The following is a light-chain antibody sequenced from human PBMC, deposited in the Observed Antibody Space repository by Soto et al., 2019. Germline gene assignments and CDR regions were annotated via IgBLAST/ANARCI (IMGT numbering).Light chain of an antibody. J-gene: IGKJ4*01. CDR2: EAS. V-gene: IGKV3-15*01. Sequence: EIVMTQSPATLPVSPGERATLSCRASQSVSNKLAWYQQKPGQAPRLLIYEASTRATGVPARFSGSGSGTEFTLTISSLQSEDFAVYFCQQYKSWPLFGGGTKVEIK. CDR1: QSVSNK. CDR3: QQYKSWPL.